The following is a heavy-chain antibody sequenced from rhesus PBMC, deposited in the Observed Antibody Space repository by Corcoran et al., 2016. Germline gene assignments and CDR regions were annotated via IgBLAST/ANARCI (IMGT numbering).Heavy chain of an antibody. CDR1: GGSLRRNY. CDR3: ARARPYSSSHFDY. J-gene: IGHJ4*01. Sequence: QVQLQESGPGLVKPSETLSLTCAVSGGSLRRNYWSWLRPPPGKGLEWIGRIYGSSGSTSYNPSLTSRVTISTDTSKNQFSLKLSSVTAADTAVYYCARARPYSSSHFDYWGQGVLVTVSS. V-gene: IGHV4-147*01. D-gene: IGHD6-43*01. CDR2: IYGSSGST.